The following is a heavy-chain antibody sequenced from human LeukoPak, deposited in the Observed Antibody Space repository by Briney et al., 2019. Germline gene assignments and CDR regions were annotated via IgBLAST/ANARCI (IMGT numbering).Heavy chain of an antibody. V-gene: IGHV4-4*07. Sequence: SETLSLTCTVSSGSINSYYWGWVRQPAGRGLEWVGRIYTTGKTDSNPSLKSRLTMSVDTSKRQFSLNLRSVTAADTAIYYCARHGYTASHYFLDFWRQGTLVTVSS. CDR1: SGSINSYY. J-gene: IGHJ4*02. CDR3: ARHGYTASHYFLDF. D-gene: IGHD3-16*01. CDR2: IYTTGKT.